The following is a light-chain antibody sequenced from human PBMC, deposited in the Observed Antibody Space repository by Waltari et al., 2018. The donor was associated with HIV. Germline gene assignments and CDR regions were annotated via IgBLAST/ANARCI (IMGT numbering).Light chain of an antibody. Sequence: QSALTQPRSVSGSPGQSVPIPCSGSSSYVGRFDHVSWYQRHPDRAPKLLVYAVSERPSGVPDRFSGSKSGNSASLIISGLQAGDEAHYFCCSYAGNYAWVFGGGTKLTVL. V-gene: IGLV2-11*01. CDR2: AVS. CDR1: SSYVGRFDH. J-gene: IGLJ3*02. CDR3: CSYAGNYAWV.